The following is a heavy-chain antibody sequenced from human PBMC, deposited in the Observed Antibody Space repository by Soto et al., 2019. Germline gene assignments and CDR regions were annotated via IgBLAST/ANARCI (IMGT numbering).Heavy chain of an antibody. CDR2: IYHSGST. CDR1: GGSISSGGYS. V-gene: IGHV4-30-2*01. Sequence: QLQLQESGSGLVKPSQTLSLTCAVSGGSISSGGYSWSWIRQPPGKGLEWIGYIYHSGSTYYNPSLKSRVTISVDRSKSQFSVNLSSGTAADTAVYYCARAIGWFGELLGGYYFDYWGQGTLVTVSS. D-gene: IGHD3-10*01. J-gene: IGHJ4*02. CDR3: ARAIGWFGELLGGYYFDY.